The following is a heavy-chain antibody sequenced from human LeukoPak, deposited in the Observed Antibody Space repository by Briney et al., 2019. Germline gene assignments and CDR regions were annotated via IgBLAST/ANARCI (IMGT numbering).Heavy chain of an antibody. D-gene: IGHD2-15*01. CDR3: AKDFGYCSGGSCSYFDY. J-gene: IGHJ4*02. CDR2: ISTSSRII. CDR1: GFTFSSYT. Sequence: PGGSLRLSCAASGFTFSSYTMNWVRQAPGKGLEWVSYISTSSRIIYYADSVKGRFTISRDNARNSLYLQMNYLRDEDTAVYYCAKDFGYCSGGSCSYFDYWGQGTLVTVSS. V-gene: IGHV3-48*02.